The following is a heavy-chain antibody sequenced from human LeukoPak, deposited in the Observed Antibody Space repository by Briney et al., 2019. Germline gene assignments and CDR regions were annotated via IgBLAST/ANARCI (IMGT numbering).Heavy chain of an antibody. CDR1: GGSISSSSYY. Sequence: PSETLSLTCTVSGGSISSSSYYWGWIRQPPGKGLEWIGSIYCSGSTYYNPSLKSRVTISVDTSKNQFSLKLSSVTAADTAVYYCARRGCSSTSCYSAEYFQHWGQGTLVTVSS. D-gene: IGHD2-2*01. J-gene: IGHJ1*01. V-gene: IGHV4-39*01. CDR3: ARRGCSSTSCYSAEYFQH. CDR2: IYCSGST.